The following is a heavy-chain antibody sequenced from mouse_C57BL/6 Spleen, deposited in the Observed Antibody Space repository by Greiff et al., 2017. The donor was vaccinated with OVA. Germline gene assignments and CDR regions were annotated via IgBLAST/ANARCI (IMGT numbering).Heavy chain of an antibody. J-gene: IGHJ4*01. D-gene: IGHD2-4*01. V-gene: IGHV3-6*01. CDR3: ARDGGLRLYAMDY. Sequence: EVQLQESGPGLVKPSQSLSLTCSVTGYSITSGYYWNWIRQFPGNKLEWMGYISYDGSNNYNPSLKNRISITRDTSKNQFFLKLNSVTTEDTATYYCARDGGLRLYAMDYWGQGTSVTVSS. CDR2: ISYDGSN. CDR1: GYSITSGYY.